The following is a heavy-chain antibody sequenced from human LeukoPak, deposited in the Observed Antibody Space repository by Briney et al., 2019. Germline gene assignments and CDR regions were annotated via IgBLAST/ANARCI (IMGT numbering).Heavy chain of an antibody. CDR1: GFTFSSYW. V-gene: IGHV3-7*03. J-gene: IGHJ4*02. CDR2: INHNGNVN. CDR3: ARAQTMVAYPFLY. Sequence: PGGSLRLSCAASGFTFSSYWMNWARQAPGKGLEWVASINHNGNVNYYVDSVKGRFTISRDNAKNSLYLQMSNLRAEDTAVYYCARAQTMVAYPFLYWGQGTLVTVSS. D-gene: IGHD4/OR15-4a*01.